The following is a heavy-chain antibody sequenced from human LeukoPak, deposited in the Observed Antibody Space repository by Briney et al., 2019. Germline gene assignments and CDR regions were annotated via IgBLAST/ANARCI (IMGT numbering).Heavy chain of an antibody. CDR3: AQLHYYDSGSYYSRFYFDY. J-gene: IGHJ4*02. CDR2: ISAGGAST. D-gene: IGHD3-10*01. Sequence: GGSLRLSCAPSGFTFSISAMGWVRQAPGKGLEWVSAISAGGASTSYADSVKGRFTISRDNSKNTLYLQMNSLRAEDTAVYYCAQLHYYDSGSYYSRFYFDYWGQGTLVTVSS. CDR1: GFTFSISA. V-gene: IGHV3-23*01.